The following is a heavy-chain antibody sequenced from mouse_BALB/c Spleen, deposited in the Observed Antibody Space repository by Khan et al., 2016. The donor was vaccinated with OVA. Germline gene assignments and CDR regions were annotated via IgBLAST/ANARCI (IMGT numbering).Heavy chain of an antibody. CDR2: ITYSGST. D-gene: IGHD3-3*01. CDR3: ARGRAY. Sequence: EVELVESGPGLVKPSQSLSLTCTVTGYSITSDYAWNWIRQFPGNKLEWMGYITYSGSTSYTPSLKSRFSITRDTSKNQFFLQLKYVNTEDKATNYCARGRAYWGQGTLVTVSA. J-gene: IGHJ3*01. V-gene: IGHV3-2*02. CDR1: GYSITSDYA.